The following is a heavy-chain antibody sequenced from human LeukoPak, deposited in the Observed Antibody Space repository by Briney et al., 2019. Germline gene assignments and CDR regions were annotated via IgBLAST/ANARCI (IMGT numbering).Heavy chain of an antibody. D-gene: IGHD5-18*01. V-gene: IGHV3-74*01. Sequence: QTGGSLRLSRAASGFTFSNYWMHWVRQAPGKGLVWVSRINSDGSSTRYADSVKGRFTISRDNAKNTLYLQMNSLRAEDTAVYYCARDLYSYGYADYGMDVWGQGTTVTVSS. CDR3: ARDLYSYGYADYGMDV. CDR2: INSDGSST. J-gene: IGHJ6*02. CDR1: GFTFSNYW.